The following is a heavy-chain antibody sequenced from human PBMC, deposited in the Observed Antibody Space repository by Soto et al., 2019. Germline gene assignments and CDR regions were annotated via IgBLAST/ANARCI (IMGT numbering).Heavy chain of an antibody. CDR1: GFTVSSNY. D-gene: IGHD5-12*01. V-gene: IGHV3-53*01. CDR3: AKGYYSGYDLAYFDY. J-gene: IGHJ4*02. Sequence: GGSLRLSCAASGFTVSSNYMSWVRQAPGKGLEWVSVIYNGGGTYYADSVKGRFTLSRDNSKNTLYLQMNNLRAEDTALYYCAKGYYSGYDLAYFDYWGQGTLITVSS. CDR2: IYNGGGT.